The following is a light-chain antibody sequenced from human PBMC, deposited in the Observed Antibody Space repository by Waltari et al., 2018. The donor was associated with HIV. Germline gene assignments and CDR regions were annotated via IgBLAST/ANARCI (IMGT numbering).Light chain of an antibody. CDR1: SSNIGATY. J-gene: IGLJ2*01. CDR2: RHK. CDR3: AAWGDSLSNVV. Sequence: QSVLTQPPSASGAPGQRVTISCSGSSSNIGATYVYWYQQLPGPAPKHLISRHKRRPSVVPGLFSGSKSGTSTSLAISGLRSEDEANYYCAAWGDSLSNVVFGGGTKLTVL. V-gene: IGLV1-47*01.